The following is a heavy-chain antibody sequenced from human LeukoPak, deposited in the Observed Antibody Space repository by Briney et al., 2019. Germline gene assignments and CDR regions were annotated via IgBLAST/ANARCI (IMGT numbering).Heavy chain of an antibody. Sequence: SVKVSCKASGGTFSSYAISWVRQAPGQGLEWMGRIIPIFGTANYAQKFQGRVTITTDESRSTAYMELSSLRSEDTAVYYCAREWVIDYGDYDVYHYFDYWGQGTLVTVSS. CDR3: AREWVIDYGDYDVYHYFDY. CDR1: GGTFSSYA. V-gene: IGHV1-69*05. J-gene: IGHJ4*02. D-gene: IGHD4-17*01. CDR2: IIPIFGTA.